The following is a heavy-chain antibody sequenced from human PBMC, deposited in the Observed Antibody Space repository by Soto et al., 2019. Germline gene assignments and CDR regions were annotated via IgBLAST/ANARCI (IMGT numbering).Heavy chain of an antibody. CDR2: IYYSGST. D-gene: IGHD2-21*02. CDR3: ARQRTSVVTQAYFDS. CDR1: GDSINNRSYY. Sequence: PSETLSLTCTVTGDSINNRSYYWGWIRQPPGKGLEWIGSIYYSGSTYNNPSLKSRVSMSVDTSKNQFSLKLRSVTAADTALYYCARQRTSVVTQAYFDSWGQGSLATVLL. V-gene: IGHV4-39*01. J-gene: IGHJ4*02.